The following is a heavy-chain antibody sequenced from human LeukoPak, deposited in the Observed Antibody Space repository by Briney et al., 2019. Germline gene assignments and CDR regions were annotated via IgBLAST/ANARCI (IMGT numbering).Heavy chain of an antibody. V-gene: IGHV3-30*02. CDR2: IRYDGSNK. CDR3: AKDYYYGSGYDAFDI. J-gene: IGHJ3*02. D-gene: IGHD3-10*01. Sequence: GGSLRLSCAASGFTFSSYGMHWVRQAPGKGLEWVAFIRYDGSNKYYADSVKGRFTISRDNSKNTLYLQMNSLRAEDTAVYYCAKDYYYGSGYDAFDIWGQGTMVTVSS. CDR1: GFTFSSYG.